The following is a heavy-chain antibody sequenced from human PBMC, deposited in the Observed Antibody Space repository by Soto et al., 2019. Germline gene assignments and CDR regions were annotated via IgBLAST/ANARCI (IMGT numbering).Heavy chain of an antibody. J-gene: IGHJ4*02. V-gene: IGHV4-4*02. D-gene: IGHD6-19*01. Sequence: SETLSLTCAVSGDSVTSNVWWSWVRQPPGKGLEWIGEAYHNGLTDYNPSLKSRVTMSVDTSKNEFSLKLTSLAAADTAIYYCARDAAVPGESDGLGYWGQGTLVTVSS. CDR3: ARDAAVPGESDGLGY. CDR2: AYHNGLT. CDR1: GDSVTSNVW.